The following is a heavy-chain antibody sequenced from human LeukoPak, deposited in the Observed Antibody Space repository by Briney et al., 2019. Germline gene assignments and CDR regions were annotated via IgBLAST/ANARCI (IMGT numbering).Heavy chain of an antibody. CDR2: INPNSGGT. CDR3: ARPSSIAVAGTHFQH. CDR1: GYTFTGYY. D-gene: IGHD6-19*01. J-gene: IGHJ1*01. Sequence: GASVKVSCKASGYTFTGYYMHWVRQAPGQGREWMGWINPNSGGTNYAQKFQGRVTMTRDTSISTAYMELSRLRSDDTAVYYCARPSSIAVAGTHFQHWGQGTLVTASS. V-gene: IGHV1-2*02.